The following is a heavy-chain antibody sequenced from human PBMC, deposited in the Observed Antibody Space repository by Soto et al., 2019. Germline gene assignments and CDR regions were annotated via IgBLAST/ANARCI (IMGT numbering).Heavy chain of an antibody. Sequence: GGSLRLSCAASGFTVSSNYMSWVRQAPGKGLEWVSVIYSGGSTYYADSVKGRFTISRDNSKNTLYLQMNSLRAEDTAVYYCAREFQGAGSAAYYFDYWGQGTLVTVSS. CDR1: GFTVSSNY. CDR3: AREFQGAGSAAYYFDY. J-gene: IGHJ4*02. D-gene: IGHD6-19*01. CDR2: IYSGGST. V-gene: IGHV3-53*01.